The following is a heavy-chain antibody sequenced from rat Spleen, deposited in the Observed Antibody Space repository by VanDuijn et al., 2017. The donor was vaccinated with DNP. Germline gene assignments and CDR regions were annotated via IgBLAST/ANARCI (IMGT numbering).Heavy chain of an antibody. D-gene: IGHD1-2*01. CDR2: ISHDGNNT. V-gene: IGHV5-7*01. Sequence: EVQLVESGGGLVQPGRSLKLSCTASGFTFSVYNMAWVRQAPKKGLEWVATISHDGNNTYYRDSVKGRFTISRDNAKSTLYLQMDSLRSEDTATYYCAAQISSIWSFDYWGQGVMVTVSS. J-gene: IGHJ2*01. CDR3: AAQISSIWSFDY. CDR1: GFTFSVYN.